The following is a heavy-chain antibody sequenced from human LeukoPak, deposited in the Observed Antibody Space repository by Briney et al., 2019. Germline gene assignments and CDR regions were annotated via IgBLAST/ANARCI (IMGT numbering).Heavy chain of an antibody. CDR2: IKQDGSEK. CDR3: AARSSGNPYF. Sequence: TGGSLRLSCTGTGLTLSNYWMIWVRQAPGKGLQWVAKIKQDGSEKYYVDSVKGRFTISRDNAENSLYLQMNSLRVEDTAVYYCAARSSGNPYFWGQGTLVTVSS. CDR1: GLTLSNYW. V-gene: IGHV3-7*03. J-gene: IGHJ4*02. D-gene: IGHD1-26*01.